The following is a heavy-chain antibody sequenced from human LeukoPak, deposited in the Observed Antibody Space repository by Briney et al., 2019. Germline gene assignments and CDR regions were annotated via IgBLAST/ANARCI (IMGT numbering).Heavy chain of an antibody. J-gene: IGHJ3*02. Sequence: HTGGSLRLSCAASGFSFSTHWMSWFRQAPGKGLEWVALIKQDGSVIHYVDSVKGRFTISRDNAKNSLSLQMNSLGADDTAVYYCAGDEGWTFDIWGQGTKVTVSS. D-gene: IGHD5-24*01. V-gene: IGHV3-7*01. CDR2: IKQDGSVI. CDR1: GFSFSTHW. CDR3: AGDEGWTFDI.